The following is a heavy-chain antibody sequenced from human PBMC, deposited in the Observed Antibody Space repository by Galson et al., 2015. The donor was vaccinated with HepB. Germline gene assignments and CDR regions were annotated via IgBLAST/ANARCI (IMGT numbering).Heavy chain of an antibody. J-gene: IGHJ5*02. CDR2: ISPYNRDT. Sequence: QSGAEVKKPGASVKVSCKASGYTFSTYSITWVRQAPGQGLEWMGWISPYNRDTNYARKFQSRVTMTTDTFTSTAYMELRSLRSDDTAFYYCARGALVGVVGGSQNNWFAPWGQGTLVTVSS. CDR3: ARGALVGVVGGSQNNWFAP. D-gene: IGHD2-15*01. CDR1: GYTFSTYS. V-gene: IGHV1-18*04.